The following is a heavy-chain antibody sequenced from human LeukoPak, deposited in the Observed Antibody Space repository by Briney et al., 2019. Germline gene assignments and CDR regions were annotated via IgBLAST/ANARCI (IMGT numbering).Heavy chain of an antibody. CDR2: IWYDGSNK. J-gene: IGHJ6*03. CDR1: GFTFSSYG. Sequence: GRSLRLSCAASGFTFSSYGMHWVRQAPGKGLEWVAVIWYDGSNKYYADSVKGRFTISRDNSKNTLYLQMNSLRAEDTAVYYCAKDFARIGGGYNWGGYCMDVWGKGTTVTVSS. D-gene: IGHD5-24*01. CDR3: AKDFARIGGGYNWGGYCMDV. V-gene: IGHV3-33*06.